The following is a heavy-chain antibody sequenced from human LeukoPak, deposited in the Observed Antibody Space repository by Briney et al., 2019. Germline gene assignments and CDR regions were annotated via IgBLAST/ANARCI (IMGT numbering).Heavy chain of an antibody. V-gene: IGHV4-59*01. J-gene: IGHJ4*02. CDR2: IYYSGST. D-gene: IGHD3-10*01. CDR1: GGSISSYY. Sequence: PSETLSLNCTVSGGSISSYYWSWIRQPPGKGLEWIGYIYYSGSTNYNPSLKSRVTISVDTSKNQFSLKLSSVTAADTAVYYCARDLRAFGFDYWGQGTLVTVSS. CDR3: ARDLRAFGFDY.